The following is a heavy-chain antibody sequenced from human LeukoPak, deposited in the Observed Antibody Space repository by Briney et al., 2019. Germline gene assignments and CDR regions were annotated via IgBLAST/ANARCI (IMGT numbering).Heavy chain of an antibody. D-gene: IGHD1-26*01. J-gene: IGHJ4*02. CDR1: GFTFSSYN. V-gene: IGHV3-21*01. Sequence: GGSLRLSCAASGFTFSSYNMNWVRQAPGKGLEWVSSISTSSSYIYYADSVKGRFTISRDNAKNSLYLQMNSLRAEDTAVYYCARAQWEPTSYYFDYWGQGSLVTVSS. CDR2: ISTSSSYI. CDR3: ARAQWEPTSYYFDY.